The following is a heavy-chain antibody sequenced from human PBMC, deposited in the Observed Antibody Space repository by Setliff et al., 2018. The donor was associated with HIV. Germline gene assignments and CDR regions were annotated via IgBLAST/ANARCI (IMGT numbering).Heavy chain of an antibody. Sequence: GVFGGSFSNYFWTWMHQPPGKGLEWIGEFRLSGGTNYNYNPSLETRVTISVDTSKNQFSLKLSSVTAADTAVYYCASHQHNFTGYYYYYYYMAVWGRGTMVTVSS. J-gene: IGHJ6*03. CDR1: GGSFSNYF. D-gene: IGHD3-9*01. CDR2: FRLSGGT. V-gene: IGHV4-34*01. CDR3: ASHQHNFTGYYYYYYYMAV.